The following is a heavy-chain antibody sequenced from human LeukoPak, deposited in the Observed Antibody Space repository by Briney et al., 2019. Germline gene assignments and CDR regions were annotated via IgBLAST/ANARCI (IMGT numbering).Heavy chain of an antibody. Sequence: GGSLRLSCAASGFTFSNYNMNWVRQTPGKGLEWVSSITRGSIYTFYADSVKGRFTISRDNAKNSLFLQMNSLRAEDTAVYFCAKSTRAVMAMMDVWGKGTTVTVSS. V-gene: IGHV3-21*01. CDR1: GFTFSNYN. CDR2: ITRGSIYT. D-gene: IGHD3-16*01. J-gene: IGHJ6*04. CDR3: AKSTRAVMAMMDV.